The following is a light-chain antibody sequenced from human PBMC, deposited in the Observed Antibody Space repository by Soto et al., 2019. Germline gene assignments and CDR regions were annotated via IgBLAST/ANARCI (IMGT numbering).Light chain of an antibody. J-gene: IGKJ1*01. CDR1: QGIRND. Sequence: ASQTAQSPSSLSASVGERVTITCRASQGIRNDLGWYQQKPGKAPKLLIYAASSLQSGVPSRFSGSGSGTDFTLTISNLQPEDFATYYCHQTYSAPPVTFGQGTKVDIK. CDR3: HQTYSAPPVT. V-gene: IGKV1-6*01. CDR2: AAS.